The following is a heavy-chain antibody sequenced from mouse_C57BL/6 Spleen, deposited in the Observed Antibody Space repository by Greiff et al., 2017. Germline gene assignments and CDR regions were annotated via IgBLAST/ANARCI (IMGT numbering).Heavy chain of an antibody. CDR3: ARRGDAMDY. J-gene: IGHJ4*01. CDR2: IDPSDSET. CDR1: GYTFTSYW. Sequence: VQLQQPGAELVRPGSSVKLSCKASGYTFTSYWMHWVKQRPIQGLEWIGNIDPSDSETHYNQKFKDKATLTVDKSSGTAYMQLSRLTSEDSAVYYWARRGDAMDYWGQGTSVTVSS. V-gene: IGHV1-52*01.